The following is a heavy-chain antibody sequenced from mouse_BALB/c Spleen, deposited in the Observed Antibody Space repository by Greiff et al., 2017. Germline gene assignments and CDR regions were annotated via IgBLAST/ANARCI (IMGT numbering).Heavy chain of an antibody. J-gene: IGHJ3*01. CDR1: GYTFTSYW. D-gene: IGHD1-2*01. CDR2: INPSNGRT. V-gene: IGHV1S81*02. CDR3: ARHYGYGGTWFAY. Sequence: QVQLQQPGAELVKPGASVKLSCKASGYTFTSYWMHWVKQRPGQGLEWIGEINPSNGRTNYNEKFKSKATLTVDKSSSTAYMQLSSLTSEDSAVYYCARHYGYGGTWFAYWGQGTLVTVSA.